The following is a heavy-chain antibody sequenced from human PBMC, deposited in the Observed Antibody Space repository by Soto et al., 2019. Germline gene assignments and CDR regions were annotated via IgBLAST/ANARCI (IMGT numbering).Heavy chain of an antibody. CDR1: GGSISSYY. CDR2: IYYSGST. CDR3: ARVIAVAGIGGGNWFDP. Sequence: QVQLQESGPGLVRPSETLYLICNVSGGSISSYYWSWIRQPPGKGLEWIGYIYYSGSTNYNPSLKSRVTISVDTSKNQFSLKLSSVTAADTAVYYCARVIAVAGIGGGNWFDPWGQGTLVTVSS. D-gene: IGHD6-19*01. V-gene: IGHV4-59*01. J-gene: IGHJ5*02.